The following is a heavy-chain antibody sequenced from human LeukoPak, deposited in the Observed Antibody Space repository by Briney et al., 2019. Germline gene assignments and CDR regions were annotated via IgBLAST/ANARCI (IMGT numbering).Heavy chain of an antibody. Sequence: SVKVSCKASGGTFSSYAISWVRQAPGQGLEWMGRIIPIFGTANCAQKFQGRVTITTDESTSTAYMELSSLRSEDTAVYYCARNGDYVPDDAFDIWGQGTMVTVSS. J-gene: IGHJ3*02. V-gene: IGHV1-69*05. D-gene: IGHD4-17*01. CDR1: GGTFSSYA. CDR2: IIPIFGTA. CDR3: ARNGDYVPDDAFDI.